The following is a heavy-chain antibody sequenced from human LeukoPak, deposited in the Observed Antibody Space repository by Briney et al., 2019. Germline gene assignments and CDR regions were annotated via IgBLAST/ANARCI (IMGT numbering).Heavy chain of an antibody. CDR2: INHSGST. V-gene: IGHV4-34*01. CDR1: GGSFSSYY. Sequence: PSETLSLTCVVYGGSFSSYYWSWIRQPPGKGLEWIGEINHSGSTDYIPSLKSRVTISVDTSKNQFSLKLSSVTAADTAVYYCARGGKRFGGSSWYDYWGQGTLVTVSS. J-gene: IGHJ4*02. CDR3: ARGGKRFGGSSWYDY. D-gene: IGHD6-13*01.